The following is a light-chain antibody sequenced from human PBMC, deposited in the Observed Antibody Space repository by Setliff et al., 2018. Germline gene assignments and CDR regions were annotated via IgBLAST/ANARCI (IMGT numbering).Light chain of an antibody. Sequence: QSALTRPASVSGAPGQSITISCTGTRYDVGGYNFVSWYQHHPGKAPKLMIYDVSVRPSGVSNRFSGSKSGNTASLTISGLQAEDEADYYCSSYTSTSTLDWVFGGWTKVTVL. V-gene: IGLV2-14*01. J-gene: IGLJ3*02. CDR2: DVS. CDR3: SSYTSTSTLDWV. CDR1: RYDVGGYNF.